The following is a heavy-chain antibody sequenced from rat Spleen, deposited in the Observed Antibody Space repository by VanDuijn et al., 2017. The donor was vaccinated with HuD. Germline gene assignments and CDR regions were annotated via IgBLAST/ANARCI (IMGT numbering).Heavy chain of an antibody. CDR2: ISYEGSRT. J-gene: IGHJ2*01. CDR3: ASPSARYSSGYSYYFEY. Sequence: EVQLVESGGGLVQPGRSLKLSCAASGFTFSDYAMNWIRQAPKKGLEWVASISYEGSRTYYGDSVKGRFTISRDNAKSTLYLQMDSLRSEDTATYYCASPSARYSSGYSYYFEYWGQGVMVTVSS. CDR1: GFTFSDYA. D-gene: IGHD4-3*01. V-gene: IGHV5-17*01.